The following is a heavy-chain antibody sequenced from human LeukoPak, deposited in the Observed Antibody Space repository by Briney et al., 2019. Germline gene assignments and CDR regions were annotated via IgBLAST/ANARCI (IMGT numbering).Heavy chain of an antibody. CDR3: AKDQWELHYWGGGFDY. V-gene: IGHV3-33*06. CDR1: GFTFSSYG. J-gene: IGHJ4*02. D-gene: IGHD1-26*01. Sequence: GGSLRLSCAASGFTFSSYGMHWVRQAPGKRLEWVAVIWYDGSNKYYADSVKGRFTISRDNSKNTLYLQMNSLRAEDTAVYYCAKDQWELHYWGGGFDYWGQGTLVTVSS. CDR2: IWYDGSNK.